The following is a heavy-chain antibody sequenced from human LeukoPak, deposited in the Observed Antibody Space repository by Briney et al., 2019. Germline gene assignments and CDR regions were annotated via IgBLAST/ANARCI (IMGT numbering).Heavy chain of an antibody. CDR1: GFTFSGYW. D-gene: IGHD2-8*02. CDR3: TRVLAGRSGLMDV. Sequence: PGGSLRLSCAASGFTFSGYWMHWVRQAPGKGLVWVSRISPDGTTTNYADSAEGRFTISRDNAKNTLYLQMNGLRDEYAAVYYCTRVLAGRSGLMDVWGRGTAITVSS. V-gene: IGHV3-74*01. J-gene: IGHJ6*02. CDR2: ISPDGTTT.